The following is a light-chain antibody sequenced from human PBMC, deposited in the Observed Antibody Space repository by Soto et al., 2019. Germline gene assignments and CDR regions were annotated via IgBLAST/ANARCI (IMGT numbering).Light chain of an antibody. V-gene: IGKV3-11*01. CDR2: DVS. CDR1: QSISRY. J-gene: IGKJ1*01. CDR3: QHRSNWPLTWT. Sequence: EIVLTPSPATLSLAPGERATLACRASQSISRYLAWYQQKPGQAPRLLIYDVSNRATGIPARFSGSGSGTDFTLTISSLEPEDCAVDYCQHRSNWPLTWTFGKGTRVEL.